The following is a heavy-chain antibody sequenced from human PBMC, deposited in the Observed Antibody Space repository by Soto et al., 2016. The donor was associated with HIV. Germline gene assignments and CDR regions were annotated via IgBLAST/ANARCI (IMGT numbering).Heavy chain of an antibody. Sequence: QMQLQESGPGLVKPSETLSLTCTVSGGSISSSSYYWGWIRQPPGKGLEWIGSIYYSGSTYYNPSLKSRVTISVDTSKKQFSLKLTSVTAADTAVYYCARLGGFSYYDSSDYDYWGPGNPGQPSPQ. D-gene: IGHD3-22*01. CDR1: GGSISSSSYY. CDR3: ARLGGFSYYDSSDYDY. J-gene: IGHJ4*02. CDR2: IYYSGST. V-gene: IGHV4-39*01.